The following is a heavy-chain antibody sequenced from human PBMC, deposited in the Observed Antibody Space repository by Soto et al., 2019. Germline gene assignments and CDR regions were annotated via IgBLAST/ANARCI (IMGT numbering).Heavy chain of an antibody. J-gene: IGHJ4*02. CDR3: ARAEVLWLAY. V-gene: IGHV4-59*01. CDR1: GGSISSYY. CDR2: IYYSGST. D-gene: IGHD2-21*01. Sequence: SETLSLTCTVSGGSISSYYWSWIRQPPGKGLEWIGYIYYSGSTNYNPSLKSRVTISVDTSKNQFSLKLSSVTAADTAVYYCARAEVLWLAYWGQGTLVTVSS.